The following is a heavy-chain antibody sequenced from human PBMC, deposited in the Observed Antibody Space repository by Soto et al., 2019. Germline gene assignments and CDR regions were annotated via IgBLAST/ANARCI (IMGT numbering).Heavy chain of an antibody. CDR2: INPSGGST. Sequence: ASVKVSCKASGYTFTRYHMHWVRQAPGQGLEWMGIINPSGGSTTYAQKYQGRITMTRDTSTSTIYMDLSSLRLEDTAVYYCARDLWGYCGTACYPLDVWGQGTTVTVSS. V-gene: IGHV1-46*01. D-gene: IGHD2-21*02. CDR1: GYTFTRYH. J-gene: IGHJ6*02. CDR3: ARDLWGYCGTACYPLDV.